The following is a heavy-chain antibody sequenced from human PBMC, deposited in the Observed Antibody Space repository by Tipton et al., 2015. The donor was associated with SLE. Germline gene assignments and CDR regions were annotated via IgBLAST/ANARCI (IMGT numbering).Heavy chain of an antibody. D-gene: IGHD1-20*01. V-gene: IGHV4-59*08. J-gene: IGHJ4*02. CDR1: GGSITSYY. CDR2: IYYSGSA. CDR3: ARRSNWNDY. Sequence: TLSLTCTVSGGSITSYYWSWIRQPPGKGLEWIGYIYYSGSANYNPSFKSRVTLSVDTSKNQISLKLTSVTAADTAVYYCARRSNWNDYWGQGTLVPVSS.